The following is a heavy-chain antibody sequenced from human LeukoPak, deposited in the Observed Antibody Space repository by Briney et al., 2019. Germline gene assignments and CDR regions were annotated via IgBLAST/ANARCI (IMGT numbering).Heavy chain of an antibody. D-gene: IGHD3-22*01. Sequence: SETLSLTWTVAAASISSGSYYWSWIRHPAWKGLDWIGRIYTSGSTNYNPSLKSRFTISVETSKNQFSLKLSSVTAADTAVYYFTRNYDSSGYTTGGYWGRGPLVTVSS. V-gene: IGHV4-61*02. CDR2: IYTSGST. CDR1: AASISSGSYY. CDR3: TRNYDSSGYTTGGY. J-gene: IGHJ4*02.